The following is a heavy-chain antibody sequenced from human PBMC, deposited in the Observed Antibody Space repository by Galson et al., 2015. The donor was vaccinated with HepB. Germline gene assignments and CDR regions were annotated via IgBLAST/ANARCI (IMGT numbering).Heavy chain of an antibody. CDR3: ARARYGTSAPDR. Sequence: SVKVSCKASGYTFISYGISWVRQAPGQGLEWMGWISAYNGNTNYAHKLQGRVTMTTDPSTTTVYMELRSLRSDDTAVYYCARARYGTSAPDRWGQGTLVTVSS. J-gene: IGHJ5*02. D-gene: IGHD6-13*01. V-gene: IGHV1-18*04. CDR2: ISAYNGNT. CDR1: GYTFISYG.